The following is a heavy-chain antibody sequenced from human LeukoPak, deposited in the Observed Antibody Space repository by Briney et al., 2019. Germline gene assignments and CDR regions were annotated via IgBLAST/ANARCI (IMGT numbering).Heavy chain of an antibody. D-gene: IGHD1-26*01. J-gene: IGHJ5*02. CDR3: AKDVGATGLYNWFDP. CDR1: GFTFSNYW. CDR2: INTDGSST. Sequence: GGSLRLSCAASGFTFSNYWMHWVRQAPGKGLVWVSRINTDGSSTSYVDSVKGRFTISRDNAKNTLYLQMNSLRAEDTAVYYCAKDVGATGLYNWFDPWGQGTLVTVSS. V-gene: IGHV3-74*01.